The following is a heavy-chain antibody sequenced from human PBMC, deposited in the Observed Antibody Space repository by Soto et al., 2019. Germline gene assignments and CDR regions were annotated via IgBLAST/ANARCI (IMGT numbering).Heavy chain of an antibody. CDR3: AKGSSREGYT. D-gene: IGHD5-12*01. Sequence: VQLLESGGDLVQPGGSLRLSCTASGFTFSNSVMTWVRQAPGKGLDWVSSITASGDVEAYADSVRARFRISRDNSKNTMSLQMSSLRVDDTAVYYCAKGSSREGYTWGQGTLVTVSS. CDR1: GFTFSNSV. J-gene: IGHJ5*02. CDR2: ITASGDVE. V-gene: IGHV3-23*01.